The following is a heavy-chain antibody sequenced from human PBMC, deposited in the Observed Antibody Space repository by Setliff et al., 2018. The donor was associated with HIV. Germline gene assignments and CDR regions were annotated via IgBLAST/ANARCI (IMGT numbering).Heavy chain of an antibody. D-gene: IGHD6-19*01. CDR2: INTNTGNP. J-gene: IGHJ6*02. Sequence: ASVKVSCKASGYTFTSYAMNWVRQAPGQGLEWMGWINTNTGNPTYAQGFTGRFVFSLDTSVSTAYLQISSLKAEDTAVYYCARDGSGWDYYYYGMDVWDQGTTVTVSS. V-gene: IGHV7-4-1*02. CDR3: ARDGSGWDYYYYGMDV. CDR1: GYTFTSYA.